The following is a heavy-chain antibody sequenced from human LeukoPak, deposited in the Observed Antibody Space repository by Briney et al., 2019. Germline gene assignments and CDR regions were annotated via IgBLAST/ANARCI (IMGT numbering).Heavy chain of an antibody. CDR1: GGPFSNSA. D-gene: IGHD7-27*01. J-gene: IGHJ3*02. CDR2: IIPMFGTA. CDR3: ARDTPGDLHALDI. V-gene: IGHV1-69*13. Sequence: GASVNVSCKASGGPFSNSAISWVRQAPGQGLQWMGGIIPMFGTANYTQKFQGRVTVTADESTSTSYMELSSLRSDDTAFYYCARDTPGDLHALDIWGQGTMVTVSS.